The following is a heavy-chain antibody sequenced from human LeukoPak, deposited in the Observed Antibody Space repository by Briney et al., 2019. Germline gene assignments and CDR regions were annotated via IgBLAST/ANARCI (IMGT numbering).Heavy chain of an antibody. CDR2: IYTSGST. V-gene: IGHV4-4*09. J-gene: IGHJ6*03. D-gene: IGHD2-21*01. CDR1: GGSFSGYY. CDR3: ASLSIGPSPYYYYYMDV. Sequence: SETLSLTCAVYGGSFSGYYWSWIRQPPGKGLECIGYIYTSGSTNYNPSLKSRVTISVDTSKNQFSLKLSSVTAADTAVYYCASLSIGPSPYYYYYMDVWGKGTTVTVSS.